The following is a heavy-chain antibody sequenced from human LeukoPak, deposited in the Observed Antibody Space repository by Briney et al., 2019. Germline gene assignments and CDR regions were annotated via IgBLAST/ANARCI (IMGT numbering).Heavy chain of an antibody. Sequence: GGSLRLSCVVSGLSFNKGVMSWFRQAPGKGLEWVSSVSPGGVSPNHADSVKGRFTVSRDDSLNTLYLQMNSLRVDDTAVYYCAKRIDIAVVPEAATHQAFDVWGQGTMVTVSS. V-gene: IGHV3-23*01. CDR1: GLSFNKGV. CDR2: VSPGGVSP. J-gene: IGHJ3*01. D-gene: IGHD2-2*01. CDR3: AKRIDIAVVPEAATHQAFDV.